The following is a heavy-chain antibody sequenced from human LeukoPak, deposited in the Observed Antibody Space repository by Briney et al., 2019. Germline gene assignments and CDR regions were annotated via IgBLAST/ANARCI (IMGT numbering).Heavy chain of an antibody. D-gene: IGHD3-3*02. CDR2: ISSSSSYI. CDR1: GFTFSSYS. J-gene: IGHJ4*02. CDR3: AKDSAHYSFDY. Sequence: PGGSLRLSCAASGFTFSSYSMNWVRQAPGKGLEWVSSISSSSSYIYYADSVKGRFTISRDNSKNTLYLQMNSLRAEDTAVYYCAKDSAHYSFDYWGQGTLVTVSS. V-gene: IGHV3-21*01.